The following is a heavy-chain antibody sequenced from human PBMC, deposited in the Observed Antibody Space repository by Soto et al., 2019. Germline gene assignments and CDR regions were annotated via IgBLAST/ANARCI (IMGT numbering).Heavy chain of an antibody. V-gene: IGHV1-69*13. Sequence: SVKVSCKASGGTFSSYAISWVRHAPGQGLEWMGGIIPIFGTANYAQKFQGRVTITADESTSTAYMELSSLRSEDTAVYYCARDLEPYDYGDYVGYYYYGMDVWGQGTTVTVSS. D-gene: IGHD4-17*01. J-gene: IGHJ6*02. CDR1: GGTFSSYA. CDR2: IIPIFGTA. CDR3: ARDLEPYDYGDYVGYYYYGMDV.